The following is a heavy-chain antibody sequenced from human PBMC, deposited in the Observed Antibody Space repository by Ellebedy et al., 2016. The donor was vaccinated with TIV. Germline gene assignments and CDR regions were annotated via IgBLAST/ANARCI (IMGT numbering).Heavy chain of an antibody. J-gene: IGHJ6*02. CDR3: ARDDVVVVTAIRDYYYYYGMDV. CDR2: IYHSGST. D-gene: IGHD2-21*02. V-gene: IGHV4-4*02. CDR1: GGSISSSNW. Sequence: SETLSLXXAVSGGSISSSNWWSWVRQPPGKGLEWIGEIYHSGSTNYNPSLESRVTISVDKSKNQFSLKLSSVTAADTAVYYCARDDVVVVTAIRDYYYYYGMDVWGQGTTVTVSS.